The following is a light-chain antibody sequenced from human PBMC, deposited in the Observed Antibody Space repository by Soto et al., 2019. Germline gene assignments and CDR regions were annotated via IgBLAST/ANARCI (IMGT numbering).Light chain of an antibody. CDR1: SSKIGAGYD. J-gene: IGLJ3*02. CDR3: QSYDSSLSGWV. CDR2: GNS. Sequence: QSALTQPPSVSGAPGQRVTISCTGSSSKIGAGYDVHWYQQLPGTAPKLLIYGNSNRPSGVPDRFSGSKTGTSASLAITGLQAEDEADYYFQSYDSSLSGWVFGGGTKLTVL. V-gene: IGLV1-40*01.